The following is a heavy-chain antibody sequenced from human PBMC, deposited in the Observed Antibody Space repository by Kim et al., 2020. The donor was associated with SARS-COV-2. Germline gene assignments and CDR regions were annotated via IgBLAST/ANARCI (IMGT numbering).Heavy chain of an antibody. D-gene: IGHD3-3*02. Sequence: ADSVKGRFTISRDNSKNTLYLQMNSRRAEDTAVYYCAKDLSPYCYYGMDVWGQGTTVTVSS. V-gene: IGHV3-33*06. CDR3: AKDLSPYCYYGMDV. J-gene: IGHJ6*02.